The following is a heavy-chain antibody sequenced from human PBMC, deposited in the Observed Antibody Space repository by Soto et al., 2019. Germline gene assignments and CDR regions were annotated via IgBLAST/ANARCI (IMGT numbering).Heavy chain of an antibody. D-gene: IGHD6-6*01. V-gene: IGHV1-69*06. J-gene: IGHJ6*02. CDR1: GGTFSSYA. Sequence: VASVKVSCKASGGTFSSYAISWVRQAPGQGLEWMGGIIPIFGTANYAQKFQGRVTITADKSTSTAYMELSSLRSEDTAVYYCARGCPTYSSSQICYYYYGMDVWGQGTTVTVYS. CDR3: ARGCPTYSSSQICYYYYGMDV. CDR2: IIPIFGTA.